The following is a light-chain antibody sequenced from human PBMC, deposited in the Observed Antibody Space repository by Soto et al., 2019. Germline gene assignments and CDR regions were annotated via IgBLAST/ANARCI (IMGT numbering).Light chain of an antibody. Sequence: QAVVTQPPFASGSPGQSVTISCTGTSSDVGAYNYVSWYQQHAGKAPKLVIYEVTKRPSGVPDRFSGSKSANTASLTVSGLQAEDEADYYCSSFASSNTGVFGGGTKLTVL. V-gene: IGLV2-8*01. CDR1: SSDVGAYNY. CDR3: SSFASSNTGV. CDR2: EVT. J-gene: IGLJ3*02.